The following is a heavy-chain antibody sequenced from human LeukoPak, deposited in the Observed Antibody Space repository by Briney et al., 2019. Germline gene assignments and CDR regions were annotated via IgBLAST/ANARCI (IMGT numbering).Heavy chain of an antibody. CDR1: GFTFSSYA. V-gene: IGHV3-64*01. J-gene: IGHJ6*02. D-gene: IGHD3-3*01. CDR3: ARDGSYTIFGVVIEYGMDV. Sequence: GGSLRLSCAASGFTFSSYAMHWVRQALGKGLEYVSAISSNGGSTYYANSVKGRFTISRDNSKNTLYLQMGSLRAEDMAVYYCARDGSYTIFGVVIEYGMDVWGQGTTVTVSS. CDR2: ISSNGGST.